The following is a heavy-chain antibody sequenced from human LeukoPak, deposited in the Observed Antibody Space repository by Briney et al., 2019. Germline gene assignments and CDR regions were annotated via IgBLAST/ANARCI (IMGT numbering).Heavy chain of an antibody. Sequence: GGSLRLSCVASGFTFYYAMSWVRQAPGKGLEWVSDISGNGGSTYYADSVKGRFTISRDSSKNTLYLQMNSLRAEDTAVYYCAKDRRGEMATIAYQHWGQGTLVTVSS. CDR3: AKDRRGEMATIAYQH. CDR1: GFTFYYA. J-gene: IGHJ1*01. V-gene: IGHV3-23*01. D-gene: IGHD5-24*01. CDR2: ISGNGGST.